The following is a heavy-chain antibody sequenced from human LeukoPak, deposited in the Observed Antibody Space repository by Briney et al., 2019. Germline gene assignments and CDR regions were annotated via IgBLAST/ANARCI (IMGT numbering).Heavy chain of an antibody. Sequence: GASVKVSCKASGCTFSSYAISWVRQAPGQGLEWMGGIIPIFGTANYAQSFQGRVTITADESTGTAYMELNSLRSEDTAVYYCARDLADYGDYGSKFDPWGQGTLVTVSS. V-gene: IGHV1-69*13. CDR1: GCTFSSYA. CDR2: IIPIFGTA. CDR3: ARDLADYGDYGSKFDP. J-gene: IGHJ5*02. D-gene: IGHD4-17*01.